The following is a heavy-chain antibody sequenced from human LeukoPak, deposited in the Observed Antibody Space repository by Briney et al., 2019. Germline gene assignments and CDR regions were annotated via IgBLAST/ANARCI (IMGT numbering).Heavy chain of an antibody. CDR2: IYRTGST. CDR1: GGSISSGSYY. V-gene: IGHV4-61*02. J-gene: IGHJ4*02. CDR3: ARILNYYDTSGPTFDY. D-gene: IGHD3-22*01. Sequence: SQTLSLTCTVSGGSISSGSYYWSWIRQPAGKGLEWIGTIYRTGSTYYNPTLKSRGTISVDTSKNQFSLELTSVTAAGTAIYYCARILNYYDTSGPTFDYWGQGTLATVSS.